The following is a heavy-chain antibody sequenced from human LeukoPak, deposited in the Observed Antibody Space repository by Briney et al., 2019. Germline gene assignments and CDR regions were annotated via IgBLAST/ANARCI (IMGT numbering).Heavy chain of an antibody. CDR1: GFTFSRYA. J-gene: IGHJ5*02. D-gene: IGHD3-16*01. CDR2: ISGRDGST. V-gene: IGHV3-23*01. CDR3: ANGGGGKLDP. Sequence: GVLRLSCAASGFTFSRYAMSGVRQAPGKGLEWVSGISGRDGSTYYADSVRGRFTISRDNSKNTLYLQMNSLRAEDTAVYYCANGGGGKLDPWGQGTLVTVSS.